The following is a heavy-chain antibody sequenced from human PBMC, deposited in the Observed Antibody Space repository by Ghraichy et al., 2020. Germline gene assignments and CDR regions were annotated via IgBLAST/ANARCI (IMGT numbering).Heavy chain of an antibody. CDR3: ARGSTSAGGGMDV. CDR1: GGSIRSYF. Sequence: ESLNISCAVSGGSIRSYFWSWVRQPPGKGLEWIGCISHTGTTKYNPSLKTRVTISVDTSKSQLSLKLSSVTAADTAVYYCARGSTSAGGGMDVWGQGTTVTV. D-gene: IGHD3-16*01. CDR2: ISHTGTT. V-gene: IGHV4-59*01. J-gene: IGHJ6*02.